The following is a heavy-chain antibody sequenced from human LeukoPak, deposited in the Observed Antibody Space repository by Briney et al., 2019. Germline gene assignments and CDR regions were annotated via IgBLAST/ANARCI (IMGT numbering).Heavy chain of an antibody. V-gene: IGHV4-34*01. D-gene: IGHD3-10*01. Sequence: SETLSLTCAVYGGSFSGYYRSWIRQPPGKGLEWIGEINHSGSTNYNPSLKSRVTISVDTSKNQFSLKLSSVTAADTAVYYCARMRSMVRGVMDAFDIWGQGTMVTVSS. CDR1: GGSFSGYY. J-gene: IGHJ3*02. CDR2: INHSGST. CDR3: ARMRSMVRGVMDAFDI.